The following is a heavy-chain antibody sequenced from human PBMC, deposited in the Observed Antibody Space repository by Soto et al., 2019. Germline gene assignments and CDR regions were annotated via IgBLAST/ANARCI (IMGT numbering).Heavy chain of an antibody. Sequence: PSETLSLTWTVSGGSISSGGYYWTWIRQHPGKGLEWIGYIYYSGSTYYNQSLKSRVTISVDTSKNQFSLKLSSVTAADTAVYYCARASLAWSLDPWGQGTLVTVSS. CDR1: GGSISSGGYY. V-gene: IGHV4-31*02. D-gene: IGHD3-3*01. CDR2: IYYSGST. CDR3: ARASLAWSLDP. J-gene: IGHJ5*02.